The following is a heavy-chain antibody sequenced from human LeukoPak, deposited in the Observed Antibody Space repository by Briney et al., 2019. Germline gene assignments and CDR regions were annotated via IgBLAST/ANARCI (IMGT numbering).Heavy chain of an antibody. V-gene: IGHV3-30-3*01. D-gene: IGHD2-15*01. CDR2: IPYDGSNK. CDR3: ARQRLGYCSGGSCYSSHNWFDP. Sequence: GRSLRLSCAASGFTFSSYAMHWVRQAPGKGREWVAVIPYDGSNKYYADSVKGRFTISRDNSKNTLYLQMNSLRAEDTAVYYCARQRLGYCSGGSCYSSHNWFDPWGQGTLVTVSS. J-gene: IGHJ5*02. CDR1: GFTFSSYA.